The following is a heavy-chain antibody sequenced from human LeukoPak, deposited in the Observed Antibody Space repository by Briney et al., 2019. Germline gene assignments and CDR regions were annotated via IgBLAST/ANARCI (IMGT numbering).Heavy chain of an antibody. Sequence: GGSLRLSCAASGFTSTDYYMTWIRQAPGKGLEWVSYISRNGDTRYYADSVKGRFTISRDNAKNSLYLQMNSLRAEDTAVYYRSRRAATVTSAQFYYLGQGTLVTVSS. V-gene: IGHV3-11*01. D-gene: IGHD4-17*01. CDR3: SRRAATVTSAQFYY. J-gene: IGHJ4*02. CDR2: ISRNGDTR. CDR1: GFTSTDYY.